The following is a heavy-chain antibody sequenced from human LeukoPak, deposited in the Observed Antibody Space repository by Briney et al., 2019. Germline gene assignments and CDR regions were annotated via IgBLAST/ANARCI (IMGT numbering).Heavy chain of an antibody. V-gene: IGHV3-21*01. D-gene: IGHD3-22*01. J-gene: IGHJ4*02. CDR1: GFTFSSYS. CDR2: ISSGSSYI. Sequence: GGSLRLSCAASGFTFSSYSMNWVRQAPGKGLEWVSSISSGSSYIYYADSVKGRFTISRDNAKNSLYLQMNSLRAEDTAVYYCARVPRSGYPHWGQGTLVTVSS. CDR3: ARVPRSGYPH.